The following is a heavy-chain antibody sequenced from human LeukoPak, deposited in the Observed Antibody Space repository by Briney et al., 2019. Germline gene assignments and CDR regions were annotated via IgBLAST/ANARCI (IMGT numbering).Heavy chain of an antibody. V-gene: IGHV1-18*01. Sequence: ASVKVSCKASGYTFTSYGISWVRQAPGQGLEWMGWISAYNGNTNYAQKLQGRDTMTTDTSTSTAYMELRSLRSDDTAVYYCAREDAVVVPAAMAGWWFDPWGQGTLVTVSS. CDR2: ISAYNGNT. CDR3: AREDAVVVPAAMAGWWFDP. D-gene: IGHD2-2*01. J-gene: IGHJ5*02. CDR1: GYTFTSYG.